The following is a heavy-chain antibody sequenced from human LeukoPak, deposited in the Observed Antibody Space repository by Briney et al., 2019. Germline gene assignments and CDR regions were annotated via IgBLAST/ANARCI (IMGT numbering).Heavy chain of an antibody. D-gene: IGHD6-13*01. CDR2: IYYSGST. CDR1: GGSISSGGYY. V-gene: IGHV4-31*03. Sequence: SETLSLTCTVSGGSISSGGYYWSWIRQHPGKGLEWIGYIYYSGSTYYNPSLKSRVTISVDTSKNQFSLKLSSVTAADTAVYYCARVSSSWIDYWGQGTLVTVSS. CDR3: ARVSSSWIDY. J-gene: IGHJ4*02.